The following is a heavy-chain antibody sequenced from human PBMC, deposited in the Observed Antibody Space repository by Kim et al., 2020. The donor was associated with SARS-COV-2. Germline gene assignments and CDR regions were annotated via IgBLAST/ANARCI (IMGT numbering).Heavy chain of an antibody. Sequence: AQKFQGRVTRTRNTSISTAYMELSRLRSDDTAVYYCARGTTVTNDAFDIWGQGTMVTVSS. CDR3: ARGTTVTNDAFDI. D-gene: IGHD4-17*01. J-gene: IGHJ3*02. V-gene: IGHV1-2*02.